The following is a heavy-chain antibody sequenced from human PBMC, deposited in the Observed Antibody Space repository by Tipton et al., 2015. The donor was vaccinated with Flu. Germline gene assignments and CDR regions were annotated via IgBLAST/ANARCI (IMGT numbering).Heavy chain of an antibody. CDR1: GFTFSQYW. Sequence: SLRLSCAASGFTFSQYWLLWVRQAPGKGLVWVAHISEDGSATDYVDDVKGRFTISRDNAKRTLFLQMNSLGVEDTAVYYCATALSRSDFWGQGTLVTVSS. CDR2: ISEDGSAT. J-gene: IGHJ4*02. D-gene: IGHD2-21*02. CDR3: ATALSRSDF. V-gene: IGHV3-74*01.